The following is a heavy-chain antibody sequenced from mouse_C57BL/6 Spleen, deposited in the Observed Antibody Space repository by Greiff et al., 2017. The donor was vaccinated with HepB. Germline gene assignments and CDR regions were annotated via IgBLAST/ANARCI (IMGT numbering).Heavy chain of an antibody. V-gene: IGHV5-4*01. CDR3: ARDPPYYGSLDY. CDR1: GFTFSSYA. CDR2: ISDGGSYT. D-gene: IGHD1-1*01. Sequence: EVQLVESGGGLVKPGGSLKLSCAASGFTFSSYAMSWVRQTPEKRLEWVATISDGGSYTYYPDNVKGRFTISRDNAKNNLYLQMSHLKSEDTAMYYCARDPPYYGSLDYWGQGTTLTVSS. J-gene: IGHJ2*01.